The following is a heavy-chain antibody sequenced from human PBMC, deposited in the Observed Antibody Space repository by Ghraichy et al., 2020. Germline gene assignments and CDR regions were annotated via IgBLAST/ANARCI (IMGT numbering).Heavy chain of an antibody. CDR2: IYYSGST. CDR3: ARDPDYGGNSFWFDP. CDR1: GGSVSSGSYY. D-gene: IGHD4-23*01. V-gene: IGHV4-61*01. Sequence: SETLSLTCTVSGGSVSSGSYYWSWIRQPPGKGLEWIGYIYYSGSTNYNPSLKSRVTISVDTSKNQFSLKLSSVTAADTAVYYCARDPDYGGNSFWFDPWGQGTLVTVSS. J-gene: IGHJ5*02.